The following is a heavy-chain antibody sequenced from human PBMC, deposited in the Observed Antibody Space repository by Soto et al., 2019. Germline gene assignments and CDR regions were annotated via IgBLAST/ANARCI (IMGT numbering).Heavy chain of an antibody. D-gene: IGHD3-3*01. CDR2: IIPILGIA. J-gene: IGHJ3*02. V-gene: IGHV1-69*02. CDR1: GGTFSSYT. CDR3: ASTYDSQDAFDI. Sequence: QVQLVQSGAEVKKPGSSVKVSCKASGGTFSSYTISWVRQAPGQGLEWMGRIIPILGIANYAQTFPGRVTITADKSTSTAYMELSSMRSDDTAVYYCASTYDSQDAFDIWGQGTMVTVSS.